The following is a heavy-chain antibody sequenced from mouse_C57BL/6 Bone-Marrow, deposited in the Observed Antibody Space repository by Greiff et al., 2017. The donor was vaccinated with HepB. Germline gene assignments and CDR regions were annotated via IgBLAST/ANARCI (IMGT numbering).Heavy chain of an antibody. CDR2: IDPSDSYT. V-gene: IGHV1-69*01. J-gene: IGHJ2*01. CDR3: ARYGTGYFDY. D-gene: IGHD4-1*01. Sequence: QVHVKQPGAELVMPGASVKLSCKASGYTFTSYWMHWVKQRPGQGLEWIGEIDPSDSYTNYNQKFKGKSTLTVDKSSSTAYMQLSSLTSEDSAVYYCARYGTGYFDYWGQGTTLTVSS. CDR1: GYTFTSYW.